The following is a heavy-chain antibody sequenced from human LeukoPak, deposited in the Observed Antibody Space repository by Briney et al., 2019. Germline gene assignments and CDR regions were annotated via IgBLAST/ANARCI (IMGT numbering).Heavy chain of an antibody. CDR1: GFTFSSYG. V-gene: IGHV3-30*18. CDR2: ISYDGSNK. D-gene: IGHD6-19*01. CDR3: AKARVKAVAGTDY. J-gene: IGHJ4*02. Sequence: GGSLRLSCAASGFTFSSYGMHWVRQAPGKGLEWVAVISYDGSNKYYADSVKGRFTISRDNSKNTLYLQMNSLRAEDTAVYYCAKARVKAVAGTDYWGQGTLVTVSS.